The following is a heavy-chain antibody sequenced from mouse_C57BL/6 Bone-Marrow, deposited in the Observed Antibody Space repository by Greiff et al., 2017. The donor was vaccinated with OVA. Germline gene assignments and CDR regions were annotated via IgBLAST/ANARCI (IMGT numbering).Heavy chain of an antibody. D-gene: IGHD2-10*02. Sequence: EVKVEESGGGLVQPGESLKLSCESNEYEFPSHDMSWVRKTPEKRLELVAAINSDGGSTYYTDTMKRRFIISRDNTNKTPYLLMSSLRSEDTALYYCARSYGPWVAYWGQGTLVTVSA. CDR2: INSDGGST. V-gene: IGHV5-2*03. CDR1: EYEFPSHD. J-gene: IGHJ3*01. CDR3: ARSYGPWVAY.